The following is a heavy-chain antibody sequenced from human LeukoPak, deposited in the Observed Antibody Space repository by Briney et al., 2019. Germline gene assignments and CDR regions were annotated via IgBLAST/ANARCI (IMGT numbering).Heavy chain of an antibody. V-gene: IGHV1-2*06. J-gene: IGHJ4*02. CDR2: INPDSGGT. Sequence: ASVKVSCKASGGTFSSYAISWVRQAPGQGLEWMGRINPDSGGTNYAQKFQGRVTMTRDTSISTAHMEVSGLRSDDTAVYYCARIYDSSGYYHPHLDCWGQGILVTVSS. D-gene: IGHD3-22*01. CDR1: GGTFSSYA. CDR3: ARIYDSSGYYHPHLDC.